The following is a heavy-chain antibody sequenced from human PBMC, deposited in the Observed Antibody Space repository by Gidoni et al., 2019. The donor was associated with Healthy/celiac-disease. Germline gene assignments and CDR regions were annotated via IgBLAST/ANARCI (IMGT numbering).Heavy chain of an antibody. D-gene: IGHD6-19*01. V-gene: IGHV3-43*02. CDR1: GFTVDDYA. J-gene: IGHJ4*02. CDR3: AKIDGIAVAGTTSY. Sequence: EVQLVESGGGVVQPGGSLRISCAASGFTVDDYAMHWVRQAPGKGLELVSLISGDGGSTYYADSVKGRFTISRDNSKNSLYLQMNSLRTEDTALYYCAKIDGIAVAGTTSYWGQGTLVTVSS. CDR2: ISGDGGST.